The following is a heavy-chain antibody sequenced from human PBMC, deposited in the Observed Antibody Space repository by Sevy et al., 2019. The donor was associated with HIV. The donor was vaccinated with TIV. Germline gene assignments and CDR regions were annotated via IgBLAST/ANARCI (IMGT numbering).Heavy chain of an antibody. CDR2: IKQDGSEN. Sequence: GGSLRLSCAASGFTFSNFWMSWVRQAPGKGLEFVANIKQDGSENFYADSVKGRFTISRDNAKNSLFLQMNNLRVEETAVYYCARDLPSTAPFDYWGQGTLVTVSS. CDR1: GFTFSNFW. J-gene: IGHJ4*02. CDR3: ARDLPSTAPFDY. D-gene: IGHD2-21*02. V-gene: IGHV3-7*03.